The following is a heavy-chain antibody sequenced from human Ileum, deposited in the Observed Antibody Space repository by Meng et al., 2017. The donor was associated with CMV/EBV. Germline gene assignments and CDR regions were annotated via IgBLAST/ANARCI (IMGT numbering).Heavy chain of an antibody. CDR1: GYPFSSNN. J-gene: IGHJ4*02. Sequence: CQASGYPFSSNNMIWVRQAPGQAPEWMGWIDTNTGHPTYAQGFTGRFVFSFDTSVSTAYLQISSLKPEDTAVYYCARDGLSGRYFDYWGQGTLVTVSS. CDR2: IDTNTGHP. D-gene: IGHD1-26*01. V-gene: IGHV7-4-1*02. CDR3: ARDGLSGRYFDY.